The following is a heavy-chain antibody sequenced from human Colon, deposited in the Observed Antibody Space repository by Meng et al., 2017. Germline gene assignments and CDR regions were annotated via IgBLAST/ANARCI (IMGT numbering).Heavy chain of an antibody. D-gene: IGHD2-21*01. CDR2: ITGRGDTT. CDR3: ARETPSCGGYCYDL. J-gene: IGHJ5*02. V-gene: IGHV3-48*03. CDR1: GFTFNSYE. Sequence: GESLKISCAASGFTFNSYEMCWVRQAPGTGLEWISYITGRGDTTHYADSVKGRFTTSRDNAQNLLYLQMNSLRAEDTAVYYCARETPSCGGYCYDLWGQGTQVTVSS.